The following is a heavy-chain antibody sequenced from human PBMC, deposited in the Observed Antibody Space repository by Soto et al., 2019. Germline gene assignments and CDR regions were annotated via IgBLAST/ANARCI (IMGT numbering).Heavy chain of an antibody. V-gene: IGHV3-21*01. CDR3: AREGGDGQAFDY. Sequence: GGSLRLSCAASGFTFSSYSMNWVRQAPGKGLEWVSSISSSSSYIYYADSVKGRFTSSRDNAKNSLYLQMNSLRAEDTAVYYCAREGGDGQAFDYWGQGTLVTVSS. CDR1: GFTFSSYS. D-gene: IGHD2-21*01. J-gene: IGHJ4*02. CDR2: ISSSSSYI.